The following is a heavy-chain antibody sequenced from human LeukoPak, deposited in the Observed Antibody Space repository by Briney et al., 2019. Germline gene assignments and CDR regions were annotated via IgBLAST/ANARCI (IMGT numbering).Heavy chain of an antibody. Sequence: PSETLSLTCAVYGGSFSGYYWSWIRQPPGKGLEWIGEINHSGSTNYNPSLKSRVTISVDTSKNQFSLKLSSVTAADTAVYYCARGGRVVPAANYYYYGMDVWGQGTTVTVSS. CDR2: INHSGST. D-gene: IGHD2-2*01. V-gene: IGHV4-34*01. J-gene: IGHJ6*02. CDR1: GGSFSGYY. CDR3: ARGGRVVPAANYYYYGMDV.